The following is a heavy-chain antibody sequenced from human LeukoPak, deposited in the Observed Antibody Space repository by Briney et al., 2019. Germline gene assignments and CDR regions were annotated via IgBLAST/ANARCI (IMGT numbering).Heavy chain of an antibody. CDR1: GFTFSSNA. CDR3: AKGRGIYGDYESDY. J-gene: IGHJ4*02. D-gene: IGHD4-17*01. CDR2: ISGSGGTI. Sequence: PGGSLRLSCAASGFTFSSNAMSWVRQAPGKGLEWVSDISGSGGTIYYADSVKGRFTISRDNSKNTVYLQMNSLRAEDTAVYYCAKGRGIYGDYESDYWGQGTLVTVST. V-gene: IGHV3-23*01.